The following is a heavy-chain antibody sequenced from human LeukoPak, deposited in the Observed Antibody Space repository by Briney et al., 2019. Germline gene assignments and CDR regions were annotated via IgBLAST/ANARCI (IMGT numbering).Heavy chain of an antibody. CDR2: ISSSGSTI. CDR3: AREGIAAAGDFDY. V-gene: IGHV3-11*01. CDR1: GFTFSDYY. J-gene: IGHJ4*02. Sequence: GGSLRLPCAASGFTFSDYYMSWIREAPGKGLGWVSSISSSGSTIYYADSVKGRFTISRDNAKNSLYLQMNSLRAEDTAVYYCAREGIAAAGDFDYWGQGSLVTVSS. D-gene: IGHD6-13*01.